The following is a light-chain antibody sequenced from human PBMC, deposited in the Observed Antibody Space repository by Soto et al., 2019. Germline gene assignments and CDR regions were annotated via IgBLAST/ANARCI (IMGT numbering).Light chain of an antibody. Sequence: QSVLTQPPSVSGAPGQRVTISCTGTSSNIGAGHDVNWYQQIPGTAPKLLTHGNNSRPSGVPDRFSVSNSGTSASLAITGLQAEEETDYYCQSCESSLSIYIFGTGTKVTVL. V-gene: IGLV1-40*01. CDR2: GNN. J-gene: IGLJ1*01. CDR3: QSCESSLSIYI. CDR1: SSNIGAGHD.